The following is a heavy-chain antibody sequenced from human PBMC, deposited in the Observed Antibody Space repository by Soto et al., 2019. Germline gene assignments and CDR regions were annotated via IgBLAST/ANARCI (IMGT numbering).Heavy chain of an antibody. Sequence: SETLSLTCTVSGGSISGSSYYWGWIRQPPGKGLEWIGNFHYSGSTYYNPSLKGRVTISVDTSKNQFSLKLTSVSATDTAVYYCARPQLGRSGGSQFDSWGQGTLVTVSS. D-gene: IGHD2-15*01. J-gene: IGHJ5*01. CDR3: ARPQLGRSGGSQFDS. CDR1: GGSISGSSYY. CDR2: FHYSGST. V-gene: IGHV4-39*01.